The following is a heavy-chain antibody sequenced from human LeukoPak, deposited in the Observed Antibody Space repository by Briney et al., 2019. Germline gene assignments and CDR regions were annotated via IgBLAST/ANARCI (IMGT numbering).Heavy chain of an antibody. CDR1: GGSIGSYY. CDR3: ARLGYNYGSYYFDY. CDR2: IYYSGST. D-gene: IGHD1-1*01. J-gene: IGHJ4*02. V-gene: IGHV4-59*08. Sequence: PSETLSLTCTVSGGSIGSYYWSWIRQPPGKRLEWIGFIYYSGSTNYNPSLKSRVTISVDTSNNQFSLKLNSVTAADTAVYYCARLGYNYGSYYFDYWGQGTPVTVSS.